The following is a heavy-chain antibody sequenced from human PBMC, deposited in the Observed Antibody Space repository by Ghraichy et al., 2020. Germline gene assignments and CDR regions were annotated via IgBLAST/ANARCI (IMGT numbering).Heavy chain of an antibody. J-gene: IGHJ6*02. Sequence: GGSLRLSCAASGFTVSSNYMSWVRQAPGKGLEWVSVIYSGGSTYYADSVKGRFTISRDNSKNTLYLQMNSLRAEDTAVYYCASGRHSVAYYYGMDVWGQGTTVTVSS. CDR2: IYSGGST. D-gene: IGHD6-19*01. CDR3: ASGRHSVAYYYGMDV. V-gene: IGHV3-53*01. CDR1: GFTVSSNY.